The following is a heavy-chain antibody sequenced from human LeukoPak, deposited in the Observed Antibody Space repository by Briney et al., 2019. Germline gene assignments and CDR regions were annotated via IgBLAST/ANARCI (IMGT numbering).Heavy chain of an antibody. CDR2: IYYSGNT. J-gene: IGHJ4*02. Sequence: SETLSLTCTVSGGSISSYYWSWIRQPPGKGLEWIGYIYYSGNTNYNPSLKSRVTISVDTSEKQFSLNLRSETAADTAVYYCARTPTYYGSATYLDYWGQGTLVTVSS. CDR1: GGSISSYY. V-gene: IGHV4-59*01. CDR3: ARTPTYYGSATYLDY. D-gene: IGHD3-10*01.